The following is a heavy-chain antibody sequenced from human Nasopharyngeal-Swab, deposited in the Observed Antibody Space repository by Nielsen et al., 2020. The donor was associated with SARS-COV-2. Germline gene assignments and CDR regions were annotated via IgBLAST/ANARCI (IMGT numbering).Heavy chain of an antibody. CDR1: GFTLSHYG. V-gene: IGHV3-30*03. Sequence: GESLKISCAASGFTLSHYGMHWVRQAPGKGLEWAAAISYDGNTKYYAGSAKGRFTISRDSAKNALYLEMNSLGPEDTAVYYCARDDGSLGDSWGQGTLVTVSS. CDR2: ISYDGNTK. CDR3: ARDDGSLGDS. D-gene: IGHD3-10*01. J-gene: IGHJ4*02.